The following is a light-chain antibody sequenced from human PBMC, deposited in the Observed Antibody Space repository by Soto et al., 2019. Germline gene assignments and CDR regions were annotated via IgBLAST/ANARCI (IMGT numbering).Light chain of an antibody. V-gene: IGLV2-23*01. Sequence: QSALTQPASVSGSPGQSITISCTGTSSDVGSYNLVSWYQLHPGKAPKFMIYEGSKRPSGVSNRFSGSKSGDTASLTISGLQAEDEADYYCCSYAGSVTFVVFGGGTQLTVL. J-gene: IGLJ2*01. CDR2: EGS. CDR3: CSYAGSVTFVV. CDR1: SSDVGSYNL.